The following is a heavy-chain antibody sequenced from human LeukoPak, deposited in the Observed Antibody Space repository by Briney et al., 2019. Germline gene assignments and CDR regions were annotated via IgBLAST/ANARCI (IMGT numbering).Heavy chain of an antibody. V-gene: IGHV3-21*05. CDR1: GLTFSDYS. J-gene: IGHJ4*02. Sequence: GGSLRLSCAASGLTFSDYSMTWVRQAPGKGLEWVSYISGSGSYIYYADSVKGRFTISRDNAKNSLYLQMNSLRAEDTAVYYCARGRDGYNFDYWGQGTLVTVSS. CDR3: ARGRDGYNFDY. CDR2: ISGSGSYI. D-gene: IGHD5-24*01.